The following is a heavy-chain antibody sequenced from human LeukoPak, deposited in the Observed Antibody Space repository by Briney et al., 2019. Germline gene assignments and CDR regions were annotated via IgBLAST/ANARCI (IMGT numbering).Heavy chain of an antibody. V-gene: IGHV3-23*01. D-gene: IGHD2-2*01. CDR1: GFTFSSYA. Sequence: GGSLRLSCAASGFTFSSYAMNWVRQAPGKGLEWVSVISGSGGSTYYADSVKGRFTISRDNSKNTLYLQMNSLRVEDTAVYYCAKDRCSGTGCQFDYWGQGTLVTVSS. CDR3: AKDRCSGTGCQFDY. CDR2: ISGSGGST. J-gene: IGHJ4*02.